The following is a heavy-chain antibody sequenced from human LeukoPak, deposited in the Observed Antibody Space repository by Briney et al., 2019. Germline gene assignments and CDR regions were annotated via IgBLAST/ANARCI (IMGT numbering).Heavy chain of an antibody. D-gene: IGHD3-10*01. J-gene: IGHJ4*02. CDR2: ISGSGGST. CDR3: AKGSTYYYGSGSYNSGYFDY. CDR1: GFTFSSYA. Sequence: EGSLRLSCAASGFTFSSYAMSWVRQAPGKGLEWVSAISGSGGSTYYADSVKGRFTISRDNSKNTLYLQMNSLRAEDTAVYYCAKGSTYYYGSGSYNSGYFDYWGQGTLVTVSS. V-gene: IGHV3-23*01.